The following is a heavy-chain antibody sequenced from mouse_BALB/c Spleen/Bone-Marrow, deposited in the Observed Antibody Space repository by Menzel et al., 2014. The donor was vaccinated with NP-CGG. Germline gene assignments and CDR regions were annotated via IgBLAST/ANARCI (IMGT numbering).Heavy chain of an antibody. CDR2: IYPGDGDT. CDR3: TRSTATFDY. D-gene: IGHD1-2*01. J-gene: IGHJ2*01. V-gene: IGHV1-80*01. CDR1: GYAFSAYW. Sequence: QVQLKQSGAELVRPGSSVKISCKASGYAFSAYWMNWVKRRPGQGLEWIGQIYPGDGDTNYNGKFKGKATLTADKSSSTAYMQLSSLTSEDSAVYFCTRSTATFDYWGQGTTLTVSS.